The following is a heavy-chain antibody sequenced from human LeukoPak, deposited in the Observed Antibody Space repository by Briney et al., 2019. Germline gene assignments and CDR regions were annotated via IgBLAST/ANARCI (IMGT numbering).Heavy chain of an antibody. V-gene: IGHV3-23*01. D-gene: IGHD2-2*02. CDR1: GGSISSGDYY. CDR3: AKRGGIVVVPAAITGYY. CDR2: ISGSGGST. Sequence: PSETLSLTCTVSGGSISSGDYYWSWIRQAPGKGLEWVSAISGSGGSTYYADSVKGRFTISRDNSKNTLYLQMNSLRAEDTAVYYCAKRGGIVVVPAAITGYYWGQGTLVTVSS. J-gene: IGHJ4*02.